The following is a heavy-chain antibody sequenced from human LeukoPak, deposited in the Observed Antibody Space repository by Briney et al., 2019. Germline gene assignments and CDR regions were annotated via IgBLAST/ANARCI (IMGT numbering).Heavy chain of an antibody. CDR3: ARQGPITMVRGVIINYYGMEV. Sequence: SETLSLTCSVSGGSISSLYWSWIRQPPGKGLEWIGYIYYSGSTNYNPSLKSRVTISVDTSKNQFSLKLSSVTAADTAVYYCARQGPITMVRGVIINYYGMEVWGQGTTVTVSS. V-gene: IGHV4-59*01. D-gene: IGHD3-10*01. J-gene: IGHJ6*01. CDR2: IYYSGST. CDR1: GGSISSLY.